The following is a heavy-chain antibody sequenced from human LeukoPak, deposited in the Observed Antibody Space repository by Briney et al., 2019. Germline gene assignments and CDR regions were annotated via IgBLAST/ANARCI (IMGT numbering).Heavy chain of an antibody. J-gene: IGHJ4*02. CDR1: GFTFSSYA. V-gene: IGHV3-30-3*01. Sequence: PGRSLRLSCAASGFTFSSYAMHWVRQAPGKGLEWVAVILYDGSNKYYADSVKGRFTISRDNSRNTLFLQMDSLRAEDTAVYYCARDSSWYYFDSWGQGTLVTVSS. D-gene: IGHD6-13*01. CDR2: ILYDGSNK. CDR3: ARDSSWYYFDS.